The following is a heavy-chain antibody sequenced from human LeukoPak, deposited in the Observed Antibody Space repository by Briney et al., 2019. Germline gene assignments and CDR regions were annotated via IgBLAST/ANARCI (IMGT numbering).Heavy chain of an antibody. J-gene: IGHJ4*02. V-gene: IGHV4-59*08. CDR2: IYNSGST. CDR1: GDSTRSYY. D-gene: IGHD5-24*01. CDR3: ARHGGGYSFDY. Sequence: SETLSLTRSVSGDSTRSYYWSWIRQPPGKGLEWIGYIYNSGSTNYNPSLKSRVTISVDTSKNQFSLKLSSVTAADTAVYYCARHGGGYSFDYWGQGTLVTVSS.